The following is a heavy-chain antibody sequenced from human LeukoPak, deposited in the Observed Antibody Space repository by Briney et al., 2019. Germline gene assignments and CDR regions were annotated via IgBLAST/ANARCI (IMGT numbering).Heavy chain of an antibody. Sequence: GESLKISCKGSGYSFTSYWIGWVRQMPGKGLEWMGIIYPGDSDTRYSPSFQGQVTISADKSISTAYLQWSSLKASDTAMYYCARTRLYYDFWSGYYGDWGQGTLVTVSS. J-gene: IGHJ4*02. D-gene: IGHD3-3*01. CDR1: GYSFTSYW. CDR3: ARTRLYYDFWSGYYGD. CDR2: IYPGDSDT. V-gene: IGHV5-51*01.